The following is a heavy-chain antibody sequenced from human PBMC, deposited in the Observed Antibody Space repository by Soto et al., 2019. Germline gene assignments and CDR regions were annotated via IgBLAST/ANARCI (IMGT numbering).Heavy chain of an antibody. Sequence: QVQLVESGGGVVPPGGSLRVSCVASGFTFSYYNMHWVRQAPGEGLEWVAVISFDGANKFYADSVKGRFTISRDISRDTLYLQMSSLREEDTAIYYCARDGYKRGGFDYWGQGTLVTVSA. CDR3: ARDGYKRGGFDY. CDR1: GFTFSYYN. J-gene: IGHJ4*02. CDR2: ISFDGANK. V-gene: IGHV3-30-3*01. D-gene: IGHD5-18*01.